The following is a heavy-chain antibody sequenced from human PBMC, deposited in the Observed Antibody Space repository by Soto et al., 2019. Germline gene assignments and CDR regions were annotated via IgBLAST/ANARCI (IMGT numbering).Heavy chain of an antibody. D-gene: IGHD6-6*01. CDR1: GFTFSSYG. V-gene: IGHV3-33*01. Sequence: PAGSLRLSCASSGFTFSSYGMHWVRQAPGKGLEWVAVIWYDGSNKYYADSVKGRFTISRDNSKNTLYLQMNSLRAEDTAVYYCARDSSSPGPYYFDYWGQGTLVTVSS. CDR3: ARDSSSPGPYYFDY. J-gene: IGHJ4*02. CDR2: IWYDGSNK.